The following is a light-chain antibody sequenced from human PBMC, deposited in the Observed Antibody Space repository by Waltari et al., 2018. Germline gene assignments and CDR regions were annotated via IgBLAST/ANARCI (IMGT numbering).Light chain of an antibody. V-gene: IGLV4-69*01. CDR1: SGHSSYA. CDR2: VNSDGSH. Sequence: QLVLTQSPSASASLGASVKLTCTLRSGHSSYAIAWLQQQPEKGPRYLMKVNSDGSHSKGDGIPDRFSGSSSGAERYLTISSLQSEDEADYYCQTWGTGIRVFGGGTKLTVL. CDR3: QTWGTGIRV. J-gene: IGLJ3*02.